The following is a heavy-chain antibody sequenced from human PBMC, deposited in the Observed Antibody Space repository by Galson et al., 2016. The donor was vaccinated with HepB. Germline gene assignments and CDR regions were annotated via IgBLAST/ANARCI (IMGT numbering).Heavy chain of an antibody. V-gene: IGHV3-23*01. CDR3: AKHLESGYSYGSLDAFDI. CDR1: TFTFSSYA. D-gene: IGHD5-18*01. Sequence: SLRLSCAASTFTFSSYAMSWVRQAPGKGLEWVSTISGSGSTTYYAVSVKGRFTVSRDNFKNTLYLQMNSLRAEDTAVYYCAKHLESGYSYGSLDAFDIWGQGTMVTVSS. J-gene: IGHJ3*02. CDR2: ISGSGSTT.